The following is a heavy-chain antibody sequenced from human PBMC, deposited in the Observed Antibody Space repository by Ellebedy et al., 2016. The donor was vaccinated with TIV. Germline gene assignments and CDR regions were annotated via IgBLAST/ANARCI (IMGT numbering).Heavy chain of an antibody. CDR1: GFTFTSSA. V-gene: IGHV1-58*01. Sequence: ASVKVSCKASGFTFTSSAVQWVRQARGQRLEWIGWIVVGSGNTYYAQKFQERVTITRDMSTSTAYMELSSLRSEDTAVYYCAADRDSYGPNYYFDYWGQGTLVTVSS. D-gene: IGHD5-18*01. CDR3: AADRDSYGPNYYFDY. J-gene: IGHJ4*02. CDR2: IVVGSGNT.